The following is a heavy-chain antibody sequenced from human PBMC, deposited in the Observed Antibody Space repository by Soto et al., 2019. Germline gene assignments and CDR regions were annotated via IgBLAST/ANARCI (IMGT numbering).Heavy chain of an antibody. V-gene: IGHV4-59*01. CDR2: IYYSGST. CDR1: GGSISSYY. D-gene: IGHD4-4*01. CDR3: ARSVSVTPTLYYYYYYMDV. Sequence: SETLSLTCTVSGGSISSYYWSWIRQPPGKGLEWIGYIYYSGSTNYNPSLKSRVTISVDTSKNQFSLKLSSVTAADTAVYYCARSVSVTPTLYYYYYYMDVWGKGTTVTVSS. J-gene: IGHJ6*03.